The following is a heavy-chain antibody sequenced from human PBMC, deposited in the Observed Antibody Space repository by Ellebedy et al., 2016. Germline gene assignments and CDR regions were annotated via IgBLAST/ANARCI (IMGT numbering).Heavy chain of an antibody. Sequence: GESLKISCKGSGSNFPDYWIGWVRQMPGKGLDWMGIIYPSASQTKYSPSFQGQVTISADRSINTAYLQWSSLKTSDTAMYYCAILEHDSSIYFTQPHDYWGRGTLVTVSS. CDR2: IYPSASQT. V-gene: IGHV5-51*01. D-gene: IGHD3-22*01. CDR1: GSNFPDYW. J-gene: IGHJ4*02. CDR3: AILEHDSSIYFTQPHDY.